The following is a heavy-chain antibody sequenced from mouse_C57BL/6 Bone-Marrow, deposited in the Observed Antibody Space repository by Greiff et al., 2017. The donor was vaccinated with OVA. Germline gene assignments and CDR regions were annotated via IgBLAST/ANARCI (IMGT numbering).Heavy chain of an antibody. CDR1: GYTFTDYE. D-gene: IGHD1-1*01. Sequence: VKLMESGAELVRPGASVTLSCKASGYTFTDYEMHWVKQTPVHGLEWIGAIDPETGGTAYNQKFKGKAILTADKSSSTAYMELRSLTSEDSAVYYCTRRGYGSSPWFAYWGQGTLVTVSA. CDR3: TRRGYGSSPWFAY. CDR2: IDPETGGT. V-gene: IGHV1-15*01. J-gene: IGHJ3*01.